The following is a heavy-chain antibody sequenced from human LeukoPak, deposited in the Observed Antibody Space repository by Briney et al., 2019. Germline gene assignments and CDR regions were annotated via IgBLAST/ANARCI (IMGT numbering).Heavy chain of an antibody. CDR1: GFSFSSYA. V-gene: IGHV3-23*01. Sequence: PGGSLRLSCAGSGFSFSSYAMTWVRQAPGKGLEWVSAISNSGGSIYYADSVKGRFTISRDNSKNTLYLQMNSLRAEDTAIYYCAKDRSRGVIGTFESWGQGTLVTVSS. D-gene: IGHD3-10*01. CDR3: AKDRSRGVIGTFES. J-gene: IGHJ4*02. CDR2: ISNSGGSI.